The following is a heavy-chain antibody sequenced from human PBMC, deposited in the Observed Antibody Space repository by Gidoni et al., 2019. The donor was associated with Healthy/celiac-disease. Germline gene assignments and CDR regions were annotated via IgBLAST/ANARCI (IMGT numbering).Heavy chain of an antibody. Sequence: QLQLQESGPGLVKPSETLSLTCTVSGGSISSSSHYWGWIRQPPGKGLEWIGSIYYSGSTYYNPSLKSRVTISVDTSKNQFSLKLSSVTAADTAVYYCASLEGYYFDYWGQGTLVTVSS. CDR2: IYYSGST. CDR3: ASLEGYYFDY. D-gene: IGHD3-22*01. J-gene: IGHJ4*02. V-gene: IGHV4-39*01. CDR1: GGSISSSSHY.